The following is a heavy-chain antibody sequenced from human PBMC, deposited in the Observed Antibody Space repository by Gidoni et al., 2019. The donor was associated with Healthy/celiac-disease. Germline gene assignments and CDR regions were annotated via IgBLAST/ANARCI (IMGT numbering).Heavy chain of an antibody. D-gene: IGHD3-22*01. J-gene: IGHJ4*02. CDR2: IYYSGST. V-gene: IGHV4-59*01. Sequence: QVQLQESGPGLVKPSETLSLTCTVSGGSISSYYWSWIRQPPGKGLEWIGYIYYSGSTNYNPSLKSRVTISVDTSKNQFSLKLSSVTAADTAVYYCARTLTYYDSSGLDYWGQGTLVTVSS. CDR1: GGSISSYY. CDR3: ARTLTYYDSSGLDY.